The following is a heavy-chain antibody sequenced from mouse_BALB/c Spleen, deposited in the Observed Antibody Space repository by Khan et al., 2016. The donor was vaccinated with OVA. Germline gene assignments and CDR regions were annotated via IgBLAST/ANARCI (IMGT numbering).Heavy chain of an antibody. V-gene: IGHV9-4*02. J-gene: IGHJ4*01. Sequence: QIQLVQSGPELKKPGETVRISCKASGYTFTTAGIQWVQKMPGKGLKWIGWINTHSGVPKYAEDFKGRFAFSLEISVNTAYLQITYLKNEDTATYFWTRGRAGYYGSDGGGMEYWGQGTSVTVSS. CDR2: INTHSGVP. CDR1: GYTFTTAG. CDR3: TRGRAGYYGSDGGGMEY. D-gene: IGHD2-1*01.